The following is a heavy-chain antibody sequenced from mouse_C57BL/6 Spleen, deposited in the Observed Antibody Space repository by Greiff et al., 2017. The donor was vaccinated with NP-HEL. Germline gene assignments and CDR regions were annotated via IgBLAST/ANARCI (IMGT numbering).Heavy chain of an antibody. Sequence: EVQLQQSGPGLVKPSQSLSLTCSVTGYSITSGYYWNWIRQFPGNKLEWMGYISYDGSNNYNPSLKNRISITRDTSKNQFFLKLNSVTTEDTATYYCAREYDYPYYAMDYWDQGTSVTVSS. V-gene: IGHV3-6*01. CDR3: AREYDYPYYAMDY. J-gene: IGHJ4*01. CDR1: GYSITSGYY. CDR2: ISYDGSN. D-gene: IGHD2-4*01.